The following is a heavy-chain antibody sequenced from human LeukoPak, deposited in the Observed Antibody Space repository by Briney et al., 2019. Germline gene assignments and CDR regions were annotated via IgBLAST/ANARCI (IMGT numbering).Heavy chain of an antibody. J-gene: IGHJ5*02. Sequence: SVKVSCKASGYTFTGYYMHWVRQAPGQGLEWMGGIIPIFGTANYAQKFQGRVTITADESTSTAYMELSSLRSEDTAVYYCARGDITMVRGVSQWFDPWGQGTLVTVSS. D-gene: IGHD3-10*01. CDR1: GYTFTGYY. CDR3: ARGDITMVRGVSQWFDP. CDR2: IIPIFGTA. V-gene: IGHV1-69*13.